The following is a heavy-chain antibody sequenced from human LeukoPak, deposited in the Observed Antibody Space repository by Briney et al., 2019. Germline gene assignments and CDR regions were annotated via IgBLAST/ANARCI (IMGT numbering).Heavy chain of an antibody. CDR2: IWYDGSNK. Sequence: GGSLRLSCAASGFTFSSYGMHWVRQAPGKGLEWVAVIWYDGSNKYYADSVKGRFTISRDNSKNTLYLQMNSLRAEDTAVYYCARDQYYYDSSGYYYPATPDYWGQGTPVTVSS. CDR1: GFTFSSYG. J-gene: IGHJ4*02. CDR3: ARDQYYYDSSGYYYPATPDY. D-gene: IGHD3-22*01. V-gene: IGHV3-33*01.